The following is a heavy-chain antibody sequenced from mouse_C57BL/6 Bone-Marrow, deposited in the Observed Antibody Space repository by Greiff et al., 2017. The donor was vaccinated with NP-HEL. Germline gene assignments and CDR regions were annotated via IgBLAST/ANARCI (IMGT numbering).Heavy chain of an antibody. CDR3: ARSGYGNYDFDY. J-gene: IGHJ2*01. CDR2: IKPSNGGT. CDR1: GYTFTSYW. D-gene: IGHD2-10*02. V-gene: IGHV1-53*01. Sequence: VQLQQPGTELVKPGASVKLSCKASGYTFTSYWMHWVKQRPGQGLEWIGNIKPSNGGTNYNEKFKSKATLTVDKSSSTAYMQLSSLTSEDSAVYYCARSGYGNYDFDYWGQGTTLTVSS.